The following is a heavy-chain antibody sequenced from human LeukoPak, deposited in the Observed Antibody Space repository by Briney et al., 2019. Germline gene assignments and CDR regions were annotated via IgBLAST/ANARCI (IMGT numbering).Heavy chain of an antibody. J-gene: IGHJ3*02. D-gene: IGHD1-26*01. V-gene: IGHV1-24*01. CDR1: GYTLTELS. CDR2: FDPEDGET. CDR3: ATAGPYSGSFYAFDI. Sequence: ASVKVSCKVSGYTLTELSMHWVRQAPGKGLEWMGGFDPEDGETIYAQKFQGRVTMTEDTSTGTAYMELSSLRSEDTAVYYCATAGPYSGSFYAFDIWGQGTMVTVSS.